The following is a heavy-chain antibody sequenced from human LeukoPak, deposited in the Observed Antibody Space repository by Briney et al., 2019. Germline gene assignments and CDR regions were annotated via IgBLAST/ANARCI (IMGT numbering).Heavy chain of an antibody. CDR3: VRHVGYYDTLSILRDY. J-gene: IGHJ4*02. Sequence: SGTLSLTCSVSGGSISTYAWNWIRQPPGKGLEWIGSIYYSGSTYYNPSLKSRVTISVDTSKNHLSLKLSSVTAADTAVYYCVRHVGYYDTLSILRDYWGQGTLVTVSS. CDR1: GGSISTYA. D-gene: IGHD3-22*01. CDR2: IYYSGST. V-gene: IGHV4-39*01.